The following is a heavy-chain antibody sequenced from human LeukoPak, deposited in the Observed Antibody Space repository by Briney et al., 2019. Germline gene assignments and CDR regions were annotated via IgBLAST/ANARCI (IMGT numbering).Heavy chain of an antibody. CDR2: IKVDGSET. CDR3: ARNGRSLDY. CDR1: GFTFSGSW. J-gene: IGHJ4*02. D-gene: IGHD2-15*01. V-gene: IGHV3-7*01. Sequence: GGSLRLSCAASGFTFSGSWMSWVRQAPGKGLEWVASIKVDGSETYYVDSVKGRFTISRDNAKNSLFLQMSSLRAEDTAVYYCARNGRSLDYWGQGTLVTVSS.